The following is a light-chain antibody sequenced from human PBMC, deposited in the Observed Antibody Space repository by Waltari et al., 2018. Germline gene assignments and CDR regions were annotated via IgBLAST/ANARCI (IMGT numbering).Light chain of an antibody. CDR2: GAS. CDR3: QRTGPVA. V-gene: IGKV3-15*01. J-gene: IGKJ1*01. Sequence: EIVMTQSPATMSVSPGEGATLSCRASQSVSRNLAWYQQKPGQAPRLLIYGASTRATGIPARFSCSGSGTEFTLTISRLQSEDFAVYYCQRTGPVAFGQGTKVEIK. CDR1: QSVSRN.